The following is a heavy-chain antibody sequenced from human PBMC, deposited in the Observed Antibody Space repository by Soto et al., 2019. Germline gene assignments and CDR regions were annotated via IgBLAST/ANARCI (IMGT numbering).Heavy chain of an antibody. V-gene: IGHV4-59*01. CDR2: IYYSGST. J-gene: IGHJ3*02. Sequence: SETLSLTCTVSGGSISSYYWSWIRQPPGKGLEWIGYIYYSGSTNYNPSLKSRVTISVDTSKNQFSLKLSSVTAADTAVYYCARADGGIVATIKDAFDIWGQGTMVTVSS. CDR1: GGSISSYY. CDR3: ARADGGIVATIKDAFDI. D-gene: IGHD5-12*01.